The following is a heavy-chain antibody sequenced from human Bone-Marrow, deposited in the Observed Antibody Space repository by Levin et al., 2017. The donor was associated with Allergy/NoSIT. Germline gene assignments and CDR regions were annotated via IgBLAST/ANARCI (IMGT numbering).Heavy chain of an antibody. J-gene: IGHJ3*01. CDR2: ISSDSSDL. D-gene: IGHD2/OR15-2a*01. Sequence: GGSLRLSCIVSGFTFSDYSIYWVRQAPGKGLEWISSISSDSSDLYYADSVKGRFTIFRDNAKNSLNLQVSSLRAEDTAVYHCVRGIIGDVRVAHKEAFDVWGQGTMVTVSS. CDR1: GFTFSDYS. V-gene: IGHV3-21*01. CDR3: VRGIIGDVRVAHKEAFDV.